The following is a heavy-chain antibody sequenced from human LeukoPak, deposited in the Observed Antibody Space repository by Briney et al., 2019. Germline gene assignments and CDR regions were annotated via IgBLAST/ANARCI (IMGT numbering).Heavy chain of an antibody. CDR2: TYYRSKWYN. V-gene: IGHV6-1*01. CDR1: GDSVSSSSAA. CDR3: ARDGGYHDISGNDPINY. D-gene: IGHD3-22*01. Sequence: SQTLSLTCAISGDSVSSSSAARNWIRQSPSRGLEWLGRTYYRSKWYNDYAVSVKSRITINPDTSKNQFSLQLNSVTPEDTAVYYCARDGGYHDISGNDPINYWGQGTLVTVSS. J-gene: IGHJ4*02.